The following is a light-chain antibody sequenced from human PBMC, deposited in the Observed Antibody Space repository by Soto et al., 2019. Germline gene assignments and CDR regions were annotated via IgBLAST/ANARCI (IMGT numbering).Light chain of an antibody. CDR2: TAS. Sequence: DIQMTQSPSTLSASVGDRVTIACRASQSISTYVNWYQQKPGSAPKLLIYTASTLQSGVPSRFSGSGSGTDLTLTISSLQPEDFTTYYCQHKGNFGPGTKGDIK. CDR3: QHKGN. V-gene: IGKV1-39*01. J-gene: IGKJ3*01. CDR1: QSISTY.